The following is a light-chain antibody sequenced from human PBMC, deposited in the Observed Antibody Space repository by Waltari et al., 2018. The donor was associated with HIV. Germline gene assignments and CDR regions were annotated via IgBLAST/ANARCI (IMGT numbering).Light chain of an antibody. CDR2: GAS. V-gene: IGKV3-15*01. CDR1: QSVSTN. CDR3: HQYNKWPPHT. Sequence: EIVLTQSPATLSVSPGERATLSCRASQSVSTNLAWYQQKPGQAPRLLIYGASTRATGIPARFSGSGSGTEFTLTISSLQSEDFAIYYCHQYNKWPPHTFGGGTKVEIK. J-gene: IGKJ4*01.